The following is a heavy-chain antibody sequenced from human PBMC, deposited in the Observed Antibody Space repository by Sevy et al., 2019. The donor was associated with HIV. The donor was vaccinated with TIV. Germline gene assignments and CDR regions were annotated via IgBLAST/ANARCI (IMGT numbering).Heavy chain of an antibody. V-gene: IGHV3-7*01. CDR1: GFTFSKYW. Sequence: GGSLRLSCAASGFTFSKYWMSWVRQAPGKGLEWVANIKPDGSDKYYVGSLKGRFTIYRDNAKNSLYLEMNNLGAEDTAVYYCARVTDYGELGKRFDPWGQGTLVTVSS. D-gene: IGHD4-17*01. J-gene: IGHJ5*02. CDR2: IKPDGSDK. CDR3: ARVTDYGELGKRFDP.